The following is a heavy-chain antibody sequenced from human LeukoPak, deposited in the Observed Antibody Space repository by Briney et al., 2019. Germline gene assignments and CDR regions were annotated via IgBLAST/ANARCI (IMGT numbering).Heavy chain of an antibody. CDR2: ISSSSSTI. D-gene: IGHD3-16*02. CDR3: ARETDYVWGSYRYPDY. V-gene: IGHV3-48*01. J-gene: IGHJ4*02. CDR1: GFTFSSYS. Sequence: AGGSLRLSCAASGFTFSSYSMNWVRQAPGKGLEWVSYISSSSSTIYYADSVKGRFTISRDNAKNSLYLQMNSLRAEDTAVYYCARETDYVWGSYRYPDYWGQGTLVTVSS.